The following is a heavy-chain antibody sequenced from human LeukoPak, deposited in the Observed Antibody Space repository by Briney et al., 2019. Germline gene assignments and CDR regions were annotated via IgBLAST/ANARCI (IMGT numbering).Heavy chain of an antibody. D-gene: IGHD3-22*01. J-gene: IGHJ4*02. CDR1: GFTFSSYS. V-gene: IGHV3-49*04. CDR3: TRDPYYYDSSGYYYIDY. CDR2: IRSKAYGGTT. Sequence: GGSLRLSCAASGFTFSSYSMSWVRQAPGKGLEWVSFIRSKAYGGTTEYAASVKGRFTISRDDSKSIAYLQMNSLKTEDTAVYYCTRDPYYYDSSGYYYIDYWGQGTLVTVSS.